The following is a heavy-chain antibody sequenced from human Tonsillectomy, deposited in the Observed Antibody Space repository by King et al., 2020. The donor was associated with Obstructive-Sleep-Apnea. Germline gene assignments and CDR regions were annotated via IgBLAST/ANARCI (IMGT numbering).Heavy chain of an antibody. Sequence: VQLVESGGGLVQPGRSLRLSCAASGFTFDDYATHWVRQAPGKGLEWVSGISWNSGSIGYADSVKGRFTISRDNAKNSLYLQMNSLRAEDTALYYCALPYYYGSGSNEAFDIWGQGTMVTVAS. J-gene: IGHJ3*02. CDR2: ISWNSGSI. D-gene: IGHD3-10*01. CDR3: ALPYYYGSGSNEAFDI. V-gene: IGHV3-9*01. CDR1: GFTFDDYA.